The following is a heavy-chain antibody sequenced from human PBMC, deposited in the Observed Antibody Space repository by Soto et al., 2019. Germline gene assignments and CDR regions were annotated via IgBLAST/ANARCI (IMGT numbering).Heavy chain of an antibody. CDR2: IWYDGSNK. D-gene: IGHD1-26*01. V-gene: IGHV3-33*01. J-gene: IGHJ4*02. CDR1: GFTFSSYG. CDR3: ARDPSRSGSYYDSYXDY. Sequence: GGSLRLSCAASGFTFSSYGMHWVRQAPGKGLEWVAVIWYDGSNKYYADSVKGRFTISRDNSKNTLYLQMNSLRAEDTAVYYCARDPSRSGSYYDSYXDYWGQGTLVTVS.